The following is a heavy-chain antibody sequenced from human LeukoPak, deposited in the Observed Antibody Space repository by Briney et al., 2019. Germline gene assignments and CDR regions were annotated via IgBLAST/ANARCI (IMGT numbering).Heavy chain of an antibody. CDR3: ARGPPTAQYFQH. V-gene: IGHV1-8*03. CDR2: INTNSGNT. Sequence: ASVTVSCKASGYTFTTYDINWVRQATGQGLEWMGWINTNSGNTGYEQKVQGRVTITRNTDISTVYMELRSQRSEDTAVYYCARGPPTAQYFQHWGDSTLVTVSS. J-gene: IGHJ1*01. CDR1: GYTFTTYD.